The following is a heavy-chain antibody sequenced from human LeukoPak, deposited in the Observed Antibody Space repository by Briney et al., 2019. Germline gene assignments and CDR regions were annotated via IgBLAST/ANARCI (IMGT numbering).Heavy chain of an antibody. J-gene: IGHJ6*03. D-gene: IGHD4-17*01. Sequence: GGSLRLSCAASGFTFSNAWMSWVRQAPGKGLVWVGRIKSKTDGGTTDYAAPVKGRFTISRDDSKNTLYLQMNSLKTEDTAVYYCTTASTTVTTSGYYYYMDVWGKGTTVTISS. CDR2: IKSKTDGGTT. V-gene: IGHV3-15*01. CDR1: GFTFSNAW. CDR3: TTASTTVTTSGYYYYMDV.